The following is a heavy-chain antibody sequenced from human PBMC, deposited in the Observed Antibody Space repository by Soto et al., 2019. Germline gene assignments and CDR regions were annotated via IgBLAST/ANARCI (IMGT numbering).Heavy chain of an antibody. J-gene: IGHJ6*02. CDR2: IYYGGTT. V-gene: IGHV4-59*08. D-gene: IGHD5-12*01. Sequence: PSETLSLTCIVSGGTLSPNYWAWIRQPPGKGLEWVGYIYYGGTTSYNPSLDSRVTISVETSKSQFSLRLSSVTAADTAVYYCSTGVGTRPLYYYYGMDVWGQGTTVTVSS. CDR1: GGTLSPNY. CDR3: STGVGTRPLYYYYGMDV.